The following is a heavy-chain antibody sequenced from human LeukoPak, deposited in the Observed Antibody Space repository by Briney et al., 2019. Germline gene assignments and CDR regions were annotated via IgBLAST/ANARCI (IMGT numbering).Heavy chain of an antibody. D-gene: IGHD1-26*01. CDR1: GYSFTNYW. V-gene: IGHV5-51*01. CDR3: ARHVTGPPSLVGPTGILVSADN. J-gene: IGHJ4*02. Sequence: GESLKISCKGSGYSFTNYWIGWVRQMPGKGLEWMGIIYPGDSDTRYSPSFQGQVTISADKSISTAYLQWSSLKASDTAMYHCARHVTGPPSLVGPTGILVSADNWGQGTLVTVSS. CDR2: IYPGDSDT.